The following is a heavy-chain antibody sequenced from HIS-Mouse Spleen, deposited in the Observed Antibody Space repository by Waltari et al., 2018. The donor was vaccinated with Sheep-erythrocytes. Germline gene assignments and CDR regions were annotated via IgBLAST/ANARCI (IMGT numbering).Heavy chain of an antibody. CDR2: INHSGST. CDR1: GGSFSGYY. V-gene: IGHV4-34*01. J-gene: IGHJ4*02. D-gene: IGHD3-9*01. Sequence: QVQLQQWGAGLLKPSETLSLTCAVYGGSFSGYYWSWFRQPPGKGLEGIGEINHSGSTNYNPSRKSRVTISVDTSKNQFSLKLSSVTAADTAVYYCARGGRRTGFDYWGQGTLVTVSS. CDR3: ARGGRRTGFDY.